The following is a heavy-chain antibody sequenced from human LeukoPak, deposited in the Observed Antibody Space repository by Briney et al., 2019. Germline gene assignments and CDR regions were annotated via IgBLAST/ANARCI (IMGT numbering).Heavy chain of an antibody. Sequence: ASVKVSCKASGDTFSSYAISWVRQAPGQELEWMAWISTYNGNTNYALKVQGRATMTTDTSTSTAYMELSSLRSEDTAVYYCMREFPGTYYFDNWGQGTVVTVSS. J-gene: IGHJ4*02. CDR1: GDTFSSYA. CDR3: MREFPGTYYFDN. CDR2: ISTYNGNT. D-gene: IGHD2-21*01. V-gene: IGHV1-18*01.